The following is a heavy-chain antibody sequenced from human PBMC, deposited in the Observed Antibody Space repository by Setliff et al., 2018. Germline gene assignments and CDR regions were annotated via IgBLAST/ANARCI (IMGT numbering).Heavy chain of an antibody. CDR1: GFTFDDYA. CDR2: IIWSSAII. Sequence: GGSLRLSCAASGFTFDDYAMHWVRQAPGKGLEWVSGIIWSSAIIDYADSVKGRFTISRDNAKNSLYLQMNSLRAEDTAVYYCARDDLNPSLLWFGELSGSYYYYYGMDVWGQGTTVTVSS. CDR3: ARDDLNPSLLWFGELSGSYYYYYGMDV. V-gene: IGHV3-9*01. D-gene: IGHD3-10*01. J-gene: IGHJ6*02.